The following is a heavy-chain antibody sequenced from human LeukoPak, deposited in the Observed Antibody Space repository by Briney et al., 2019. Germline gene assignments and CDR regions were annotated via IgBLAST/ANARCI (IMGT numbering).Heavy chain of an antibody. V-gene: IGHV3-7*01. D-gene: IGHD1-26*01. CDR2: IKQDGSEK. J-gene: IGHJ2*01. Sequence: SGGSLRLSCAASGFTFSSYWMSWVRQAPGKGLEWVANIKQDGSEKYYVDSVKGRFTISRDNAKNSLYLQMNSLRAEDTAVYYCARDRAWELLPTTPYFDLWGRGTLVTVSS. CDR3: ARDRAWELLPTTPYFDL. CDR1: GFTFSSYW.